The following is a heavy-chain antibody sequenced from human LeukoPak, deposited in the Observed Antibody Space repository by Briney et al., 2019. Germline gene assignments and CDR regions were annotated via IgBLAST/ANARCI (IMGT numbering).Heavy chain of an antibody. V-gene: IGHV3-21*01. CDR3: ARDSPRYYYGSGRGDAFDI. J-gene: IGHJ3*02. Sequence: GGSLRLSCAASGFTFSSYSMNWVRQAPGKGLEWVSSISSSSSYIYYADSVKGRFTISRDNAKNSLYLQMNSLRAEDTAVYYCARDSPRYYYGSGRGDAFDIWGQGTMVTVSS. CDR1: GFTFSSYS. CDR2: ISSSSSYI. D-gene: IGHD3-10*01.